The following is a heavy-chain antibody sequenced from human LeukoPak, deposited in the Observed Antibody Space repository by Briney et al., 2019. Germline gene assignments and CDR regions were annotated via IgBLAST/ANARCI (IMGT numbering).Heavy chain of an antibody. J-gene: IGHJ4*02. D-gene: IGHD3-22*01. Sequence: SETLSLTFSVSGGSTSSYYWSWIRQPPGKGLELIAYSYYSGSTNYNPSLKSRVTISVDTSKNQFSLKLSSVTAADTAVYYCARGYYDSSGYYYFDYWGQGTLVTVSS. CDR3: ARGYYDSSGYYYFDY. CDR2: SYYSGST. V-gene: IGHV4-59*01. CDR1: GGSTSSYY.